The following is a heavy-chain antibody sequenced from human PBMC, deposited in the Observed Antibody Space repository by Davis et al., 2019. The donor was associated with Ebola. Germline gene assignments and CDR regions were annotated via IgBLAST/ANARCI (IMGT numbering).Heavy chain of an antibody. V-gene: IGHV4-59*08. CDR1: HTSITSHY. CDR2: VYYSGSP. J-gene: IGHJ4*02. Sequence: PGGSLRLSCTVSHTSITSHYWSWIRQFPGKGLEWIGYVYYSGSPNYNPSLKSRVALSLDTSKNQFSLHLNSVTAADTAVYFCVRQPNDWGQGILVTVSS. CDR3: VRQPND.